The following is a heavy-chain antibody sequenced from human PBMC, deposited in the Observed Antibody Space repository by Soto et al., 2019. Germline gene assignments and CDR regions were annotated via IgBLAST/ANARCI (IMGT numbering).Heavy chain of an antibody. V-gene: IGHV4-34*01. D-gene: IGHD6-13*01. J-gene: IGHJ4*02. Sequence: QVQLQQWGAGLLKPSETLSLTCAVYGGSFSGYYWSWIRQPPGKGLEWIGEINHSGSTNYNPSLTSRVTISVDTSKNQCSLKLSSVTAADTAVYYCARGWIASAVSYYFDYWGQGTLVTVSS. CDR1: GGSFSGYY. CDR3: ARGWIASAVSYYFDY. CDR2: INHSGST.